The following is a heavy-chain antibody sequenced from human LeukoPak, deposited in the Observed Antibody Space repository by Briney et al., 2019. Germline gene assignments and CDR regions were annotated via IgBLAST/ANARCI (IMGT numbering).Heavy chain of an antibody. J-gene: IGHJ4*02. V-gene: IGHV3-21*01. D-gene: IGHD3-10*01. CDR2: IDSNSASI. CDR3: ARLDPLFYGSGIDY. CDR1: GFTFSTYS. Sequence: GGFLRLSCAASGFTFSTYSMHWVRQAPGKGLEWVSSIDSNSASIYYADSVKGRFTISRDNAKNSLYLQMNSLRAEDTAVYYCARLDPLFYGSGIDYWGQGTLVTVSS.